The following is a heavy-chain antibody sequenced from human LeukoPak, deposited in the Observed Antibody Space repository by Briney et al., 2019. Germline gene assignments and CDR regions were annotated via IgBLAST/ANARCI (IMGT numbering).Heavy chain of an antibody. J-gene: IGHJ4*02. Sequence: PGGSLELSCAASGFAFSSYSMNWVRQAPGKGLEWVSSISSSSSYIYYADSVKGRFTISRDNAKNSLYLQMNSLRADDTAVYYCAKYCGGDCFRNFDSWGQGTLVTVSS. CDR3: AKYCGGDCFRNFDS. CDR1: GFAFSSYS. D-gene: IGHD2-21*02. V-gene: IGHV3-21*04. CDR2: ISSSSSYI.